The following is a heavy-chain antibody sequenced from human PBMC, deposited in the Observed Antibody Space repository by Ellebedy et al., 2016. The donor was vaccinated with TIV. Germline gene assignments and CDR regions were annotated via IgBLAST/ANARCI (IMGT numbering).Heavy chain of an antibody. CDR1: GFTFISYG. Sequence: GGSLRLSCAASGFTFISYGMHWVRQAQGKGLDWVAVISYDGSNKYYADSVKGRFTISRDNSKNTLYLQMNSLRDEDTAVYYCATVTTTFDYWGQGTLVTVSS. J-gene: IGHJ4*02. CDR3: ATVTTTFDY. CDR2: ISYDGSNK. V-gene: IGHV3-30*03. D-gene: IGHD4-11*01.